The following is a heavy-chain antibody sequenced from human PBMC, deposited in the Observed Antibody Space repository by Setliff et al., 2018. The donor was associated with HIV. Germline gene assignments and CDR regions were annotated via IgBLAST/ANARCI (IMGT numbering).Heavy chain of an antibody. V-gene: IGHV5-51*01. CDR2: IHPGDSDT. D-gene: IGHD4-17*01. CDR3: ARQSGDDTVTTYYMDV. CDR1: GYSFTSYW. Sequence: GESLKISCKGSGYSFTSYWIGWVRQMPGKGLAWMGIIHPGDSDTRYSPSFQGQVTISADKSISTAYLQWSSLKASDPAMYYCARQSGDDTVTTYYMDVWGKGTTVTVSS. J-gene: IGHJ6*03.